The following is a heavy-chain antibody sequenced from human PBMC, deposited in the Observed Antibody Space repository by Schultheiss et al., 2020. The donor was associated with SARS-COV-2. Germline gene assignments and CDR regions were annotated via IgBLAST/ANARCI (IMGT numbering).Heavy chain of an antibody. Sequence: ETLSLTCTVSGGSISSYYWSWIRQPPGKGLEWIGYIYYSGSTNYNPSLKSRVTISVDTSKNQFSLKLSSVTAADTAVYYCASQRNYDFWSGYYGDYWGQGTLVTVSS. J-gene: IGHJ4*02. CDR1: GGSISSYY. D-gene: IGHD3-3*01. CDR3: ASQRNYDFWSGYYGDY. V-gene: IGHV4-59*08. CDR2: IYYSGST.